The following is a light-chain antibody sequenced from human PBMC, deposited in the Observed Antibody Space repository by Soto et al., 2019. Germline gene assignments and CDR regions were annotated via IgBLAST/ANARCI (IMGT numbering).Light chain of an antibody. Sequence: DIQLTQSPSFVWESXGDGVTITXXASQGISSYLAWFQQKPGRAPNLLIYGASTLQSGVPSRFSGSGSGTDFTLTISNLQPEDFATYYCQQLNAYPLTFGQGTRLEIK. J-gene: IGKJ5*01. CDR1: QGISSY. CDR3: QQLNAYPLT. V-gene: IGKV1-9*01. CDR2: GAS.